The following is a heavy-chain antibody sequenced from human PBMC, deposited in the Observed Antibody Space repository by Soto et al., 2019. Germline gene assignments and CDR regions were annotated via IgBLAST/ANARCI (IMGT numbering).Heavy chain of an antibody. CDR1: GFTFSSYN. D-gene: IGHD1-26*01. Sequence: EVQLVESGGGLVKPGGSLRLSCAASGFTFSSYNMNWVRQAPGKGLEWVSFISSSSSYIYYADSVKGRFTISRDNAKNSLYMQMNSLRAEDTAVYYYARASGSYYGGYWGQGTLVSVSS. CDR2: ISSSSSYI. CDR3: ARASGSYYGGY. V-gene: IGHV3-21*01. J-gene: IGHJ4*02.